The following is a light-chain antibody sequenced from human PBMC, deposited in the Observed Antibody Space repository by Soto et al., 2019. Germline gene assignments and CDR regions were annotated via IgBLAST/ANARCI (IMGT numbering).Light chain of an antibody. CDR2: GAS. CDR3: QHYGKFPLT. V-gene: IGKV3-20*01. Sequence: EVVVTQSPGTLSLSPGERATLSCRASPGTDANYLAWYQQKPGQAPRLLIYGASSRATGIPDRFSGRGSRTDFTLTISRLEPEDFSMYYCQHYGKFPLTFGPGTRLDIK. CDR1: PGTDANY. J-gene: IGKJ3*01.